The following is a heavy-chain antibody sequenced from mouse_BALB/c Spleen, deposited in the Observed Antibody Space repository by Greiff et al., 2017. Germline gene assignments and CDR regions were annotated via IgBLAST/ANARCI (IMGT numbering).Heavy chain of an antibody. CDR1: GFSLTSYD. CDR3: VRAGYGNGYFDV. CDR2: IWTGGGT. D-gene: IGHD2-1*01. V-gene: IGHV2-9-2*01. J-gene: IGHJ1*01. Sequence: VKLQESGPGLVAPSQSLSITCTVSGFSLTSYDISWIRQPPGKGLEWLGVIWTGGGTNYNSAFMSRLSISKDNSKSQVFVKMNSLQTDDTAIYYCVRAGYGNGYFDVWGAGTTVTVSS.